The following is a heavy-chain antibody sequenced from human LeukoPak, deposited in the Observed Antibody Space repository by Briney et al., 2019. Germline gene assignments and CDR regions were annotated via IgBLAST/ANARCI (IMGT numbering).Heavy chain of an antibody. CDR2: INSDGSTT. J-gene: IGHJ5*02. D-gene: IGHD6-19*01. Sequence: SGGSLRLSCAASGFTFSSYWMHWVRHAPGKGLVWVSRINSDGSTTTYADSVKGRFTISRDNANNTLYLQMNSLRAEDTAVYYFSRESAVACRGRLFDPWGQGTLVTVSS. CDR1: GFTFSSYW. CDR3: SRESAVACRGRLFDP. V-gene: IGHV3-74*01.